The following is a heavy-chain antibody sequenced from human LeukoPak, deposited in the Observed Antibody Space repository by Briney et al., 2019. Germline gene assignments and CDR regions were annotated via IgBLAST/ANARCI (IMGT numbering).Heavy chain of an antibody. D-gene: IGHD3-22*01. Sequence: PGGSLRLSCAASGFTFSSYAMSWVRQAPGKGLDWVSAISGSGGSTYYADSVKGRFTISRDNSKNTLYLQMNSLRAEDTAVYYCAKDSYDSSGYYLYDYWGQGTLVTVSS. CDR3: AKDSYDSSGYYLYDY. CDR2: ISGSGGST. V-gene: IGHV3-23*01. J-gene: IGHJ4*02. CDR1: GFTFSSYA.